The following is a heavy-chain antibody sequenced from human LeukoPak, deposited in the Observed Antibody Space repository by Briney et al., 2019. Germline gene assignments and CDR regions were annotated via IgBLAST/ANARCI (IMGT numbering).Heavy chain of an antibody. V-gene: IGHV1-3*01. J-gene: IGHJ3*02. Sequence: GASVKVSCKASGYTFTSYAMHWVRQAPGQGLEWMGWINAGNGNTKYSQKFQGRVTITRDTSASTAYMELSSLRSEDTAVYYCARQLQPNDAFDIWGQGTMVTVSS. CDR1: GYTFTSYA. CDR3: ARQLQPNDAFDI. D-gene: IGHD1-26*01. CDR2: INAGNGNT.